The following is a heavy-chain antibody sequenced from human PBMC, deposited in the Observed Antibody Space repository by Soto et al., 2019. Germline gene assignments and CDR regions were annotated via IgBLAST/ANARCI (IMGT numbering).Heavy chain of an antibody. CDR1: GFTFSSYA. V-gene: IGHV3-23*01. CDR2: ISGSGGST. CDR3: AKKAQAGGWFGP. Sequence: EVQLLESGGGLVQPGGSLRLSCAASGFTFSSYAMSWVRQAPGEGLEWVSAISGSGGSTYYADSVKGRFTITRHNATNTLYPQMNSLRADDTAVYYCAKKAQAGGWFGPWGQGTLVTVSS. D-gene: IGHD1-26*01. J-gene: IGHJ5*02.